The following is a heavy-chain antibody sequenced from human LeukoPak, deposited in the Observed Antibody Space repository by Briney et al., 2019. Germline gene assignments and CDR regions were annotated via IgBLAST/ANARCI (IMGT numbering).Heavy chain of an antibody. J-gene: IGHJ4*02. CDR1: GYTFTSYG. CDR3: ARESGGAGYDY. V-gene: IGHV1-2*04. Sequence: GASVKVSCKASGYTFTSYGISWVRQAPGQGLEWMGWINPNSGGTNYAQKFQGWVTMTRDTSISTAYMELSRLRSDDTAVYYCARESGGAGYDYWGQGTLVTVSS. CDR2: INPNSGGT. D-gene: IGHD2-15*01.